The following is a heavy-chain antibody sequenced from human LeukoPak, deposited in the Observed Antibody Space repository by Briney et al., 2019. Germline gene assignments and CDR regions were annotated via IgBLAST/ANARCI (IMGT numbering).Heavy chain of an antibody. CDR1: GFTFSSYA. J-gene: IGHJ3*02. CDR3: AKSTLAWVGRGAFDI. V-gene: IGHV3-23*01. CDR2: ISGSGGST. D-gene: IGHD2-15*01. Sequence: GGSLRHSCAASGFTFSSYAMSWVRQAPGKGLEWVSAISGSGGSTYYADSVKGRFTISRDNSKNTLYLQMNSLRAEDTAVYYCAKSTLAWVGRGAFDIWGQGTMVTVSS.